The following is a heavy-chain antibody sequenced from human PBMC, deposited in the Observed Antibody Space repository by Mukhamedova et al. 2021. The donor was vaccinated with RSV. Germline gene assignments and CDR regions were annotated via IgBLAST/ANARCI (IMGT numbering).Heavy chain of an antibody. Sequence: AMSWVRQAPGKGLEWVPAISGSGGSTYYADSVKGRFTISRDNSKNTLYLQMNSLRAEDPAVYYCAKWGEADAFVIWGQGTMVTVS. CDR1: A. V-gene: IGHV3-23*01. D-gene: IGHD3-10*01. J-gene: IGHJ3*02. CDR3: AKWGEADAFVI. CDR2: ISGSGGST.